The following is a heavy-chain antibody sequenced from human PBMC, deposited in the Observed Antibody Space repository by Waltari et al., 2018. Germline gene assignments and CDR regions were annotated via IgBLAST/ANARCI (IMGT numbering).Heavy chain of an antibody. CDR2: FYNSGTT. D-gene: IGHD6-19*01. V-gene: IGHV4-59*01. CDR3: AGGGQWLAFDY. CDR1: GGSLSSYY. Sequence: QVQLQESGPGLVKPSETLSLTCTASGGSLSSYYWSWIRQAPGKGLEWIGTFYNSGTTNYNPSLESRVTISVDTSKNQISLKVNSMTAADTAVYYCAGGGQWLAFDYWDQGILVTVSS. J-gene: IGHJ4*02.